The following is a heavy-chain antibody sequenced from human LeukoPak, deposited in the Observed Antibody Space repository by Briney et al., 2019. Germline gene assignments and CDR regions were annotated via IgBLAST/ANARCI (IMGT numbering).Heavy chain of an antibody. CDR2: IKQDASER. D-gene: IGHD3-10*01. Sequence: TGGSLRLSCAASGFTFSSYWVSWVRQAPGKGLEWVANIKQDASERYYVDSVKGRFTISRDSAKNSLYLQMNSLRAEDTAVYYCARLRGGSYFDYWGQGTLVTVSS. V-gene: IGHV3-7*05. J-gene: IGHJ4*02. CDR1: GFTFSSYW. CDR3: ARLRGGSYFDY.